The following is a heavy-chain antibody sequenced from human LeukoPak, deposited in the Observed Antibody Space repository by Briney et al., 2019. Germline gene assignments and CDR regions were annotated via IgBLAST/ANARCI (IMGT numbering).Heavy chain of an antibody. D-gene: IGHD5-12*01. CDR2: INHSGST. Sequence: PSETLSLTCAVYGGSFSGYYWSWIRQPPGKGLEWIGEINHSGSTNYNPSLKSRVTISVDTSKNQFSLKLSSVTAADTAVYYCARIRGHLPYIVATMSSKTLGYYFDYWGQGTLVTVSS. J-gene: IGHJ4*02. CDR3: ARIRGHLPYIVATMSSKTLGYYFDY. V-gene: IGHV4-34*01. CDR1: GGSFSGYY.